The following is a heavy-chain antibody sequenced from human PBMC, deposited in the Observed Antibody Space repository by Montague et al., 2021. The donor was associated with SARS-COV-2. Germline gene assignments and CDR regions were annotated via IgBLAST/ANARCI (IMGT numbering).Heavy chain of an antibody. CDR1: GGSISSSNW. Sequence: SETLSLTCAVSGGSISSSNWCSWVRQPPGKGLEWIGEIYHSGSTNYNPSLKSRVTISVDKSKNQFSLKLSSVTAADTAVYSGARRYCSSTSCPNWFDPWGQGTLVTVSS. V-gene: IGHV4-4*02. J-gene: IGHJ5*02. CDR2: IYHSGST. CDR3: ARRYCSSTSCPNWFDP. D-gene: IGHD2-2*01.